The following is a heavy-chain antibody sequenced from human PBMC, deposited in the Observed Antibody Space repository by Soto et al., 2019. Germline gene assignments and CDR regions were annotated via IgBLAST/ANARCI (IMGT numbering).Heavy chain of an antibody. CDR2: ISSSSSYT. Sequence: GGSLRLSCAASGFTFSDYYMSWIRQAPGKGLEWVSYISSSSSYTNYADSVKGRFTISRDNAKNSLYLQMNSLRAEDTAVYYCARFRDGYNYDAFDIWGQGTMVTVSS. V-gene: IGHV3-11*03. J-gene: IGHJ3*02. CDR3: ARFRDGYNYDAFDI. CDR1: GFTFSDYY. D-gene: IGHD5-12*01.